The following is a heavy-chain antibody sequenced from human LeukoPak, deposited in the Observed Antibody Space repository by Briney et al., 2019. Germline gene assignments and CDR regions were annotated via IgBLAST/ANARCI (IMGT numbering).Heavy chain of an antibody. D-gene: IGHD3-16*02. CDR1: GFTFSSYA. V-gene: IGHV3-49*04. CDR2: IRGKAYGGTT. J-gene: IGHJ4*02. Sequence: GGSLRLSCAASGFTFSSYAMSWVRQAPGKGLEWVGFIRGKAYGGTTEYAASVKGRFTISRDDSETVAYLQMNTLKIEDAAVYYCTRGGGFVWGSYRPIDYWGQGTLVTVSS. CDR3: TRGGGFVWGSYRPIDY.